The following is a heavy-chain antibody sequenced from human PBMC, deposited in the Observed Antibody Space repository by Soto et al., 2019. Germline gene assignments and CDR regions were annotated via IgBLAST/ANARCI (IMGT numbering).Heavy chain of an antibody. CDR2: IYYTGST. D-gene: IGHD4-4*01. Sequence: QVQLQESGPGLVKPSQTLSLTCTVFSGSISSGGYYWSGFRQHPGKGLEWIGYIYYTGSTYYNPYLKSRVTISLDTSKNQFSLKLTSVTAADTAVYFCARDGATTAGWFHPWGQGTLVTVSS. V-gene: IGHV4-31*03. CDR1: SGSISSGGYY. CDR3: ARDGATTAGWFHP. J-gene: IGHJ5*02.